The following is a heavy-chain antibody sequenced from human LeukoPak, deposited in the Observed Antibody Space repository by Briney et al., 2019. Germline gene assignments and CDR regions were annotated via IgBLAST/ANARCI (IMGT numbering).Heavy chain of an antibody. Sequence: SGPTLVNPTQTLTLTCTFSGFSLSASGMCVSWIRQPPGKALEWLARIDLDDDKYYITSLKTRLTISNDSYKNQVVLTMPNMDPVDTATYYCARTVEDNYYGSTGFDSWGQGTLVTVSS. CDR3: ARTVEDNYYGSTGFDS. J-gene: IGHJ4*02. V-gene: IGHV2-70*11. D-gene: IGHD3-10*01. CDR2: IDLDDDK. CDR1: GFSLSASGMC.